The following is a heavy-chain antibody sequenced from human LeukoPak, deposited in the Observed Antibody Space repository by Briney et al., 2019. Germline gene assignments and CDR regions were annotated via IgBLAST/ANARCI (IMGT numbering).Heavy chain of an antibody. D-gene: IGHD4-17*01. V-gene: IGHV4-59*01. CDR2: IYYSGST. J-gene: IGHJ3*02. CDR1: GGSISSYY. CDR3: ASLAGDYQGADAFDI. Sequence: SETLSLTCTVSGGSISSYYWSWIRQPPGKGLEWIGYIYYSGSTNYNPSLKSRVTISVDTSKNQFPLKLSSVTAADTAVYYCASLAGDYQGADAFDIWGQGTMVTVSS.